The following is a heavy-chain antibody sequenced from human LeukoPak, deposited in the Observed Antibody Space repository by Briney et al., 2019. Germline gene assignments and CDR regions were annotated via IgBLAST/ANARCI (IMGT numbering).Heavy chain of an antibody. D-gene: IGHD6-25*01. CDR1: GFTFSSYA. J-gene: IGHJ4*02. V-gene: IGHV3-23*01. CDR2: VSGSGSST. CDR3: AKDPSSGWPYYFEY. Sequence: GGSLRLSCAASGFTFSSYALGWVRQAPGKALEWVSSVSGSGSSTYYAGSVKGRFTISRDNSKNTLYLQMNSLRAEDTAIYYCAKDPSSGWPYYFEYWGQGTLVTVSS.